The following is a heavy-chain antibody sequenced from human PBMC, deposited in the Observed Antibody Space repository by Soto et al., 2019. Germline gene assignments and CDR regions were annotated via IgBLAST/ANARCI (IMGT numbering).Heavy chain of an antibody. CDR1: GGTFSSYA. Sequence: QVQLVQSGAEVKKPGSSVKVSCKASGGTFSSYAISWVRQAPGQGLEWMGGIIPIFGTANYAQKFQGRVPMTADKSTSTAYMELSSLRSEDTAVYYCARAHCSSTSCYGGPGYWGQGTLVTVSS. V-gene: IGHV1-69*06. D-gene: IGHD2-2*01. J-gene: IGHJ4*02. CDR3: ARAHCSSTSCYGGPGY. CDR2: IIPIFGTA.